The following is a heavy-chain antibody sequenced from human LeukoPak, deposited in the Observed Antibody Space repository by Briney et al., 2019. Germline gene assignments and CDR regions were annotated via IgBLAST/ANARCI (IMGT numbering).Heavy chain of an antibody. D-gene: IGHD3-16*02. Sequence: SETLSLTWAVYGGSFSGYYWSWIRQPPGKGLEWIGEINHSGSTNYNPSLKSRVTISVDTSKNQFSLRLNSVTAADTAMYYCARSHDHLWGNYPDYWGQGTLVTVSS. V-gene: IGHV4-34*01. CDR2: INHSGST. CDR1: GGSFSGYY. J-gene: IGHJ4*02. CDR3: ARSHDHLWGNYPDY.